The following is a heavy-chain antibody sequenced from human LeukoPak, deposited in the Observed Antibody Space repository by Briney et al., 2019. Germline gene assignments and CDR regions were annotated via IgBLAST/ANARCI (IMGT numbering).Heavy chain of an antibody. CDR1: GFTFSSYA. CDR3: ASLMSVAVAGINAFDI. V-gene: IGHV3-23*01. Sequence: GGSLRLSCAASGFTFSSYAMNWVRQAPGKGLEWVSTISGSGGSTYYADSVKGRFTISRDNSKNTLYLQMNSLRAEDTAVHYCASLMSVAVAGINAFDIWGQGTMVTVSS. D-gene: IGHD6-19*01. CDR2: ISGSGGST. J-gene: IGHJ3*02.